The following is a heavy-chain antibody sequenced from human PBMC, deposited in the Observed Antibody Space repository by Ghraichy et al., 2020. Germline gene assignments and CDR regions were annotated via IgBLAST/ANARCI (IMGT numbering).Heavy chain of an antibody. J-gene: IGHJ6*02. Sequence: SETLSLTCTVSGGSISSYYWSWIRQPPGKGLEWIGYIYYSGSTNYNPSLKSRVTTSVDTSKNLFSLKLSSVTAADTAVYYCARDRADCSSTSCYRSDGMDVWGQGTTVTVSS. D-gene: IGHD2-2*02. V-gene: IGHV4-59*01. CDR1: GGSISSYY. CDR3: ARDRADCSSTSCYRSDGMDV. CDR2: IYYSGST.